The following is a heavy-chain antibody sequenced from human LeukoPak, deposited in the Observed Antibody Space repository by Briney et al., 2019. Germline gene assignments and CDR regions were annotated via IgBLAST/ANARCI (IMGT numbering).Heavy chain of an antibody. CDR3: ARGRTGTITGWFDP. V-gene: IGHV1-2*06. Sequence: ASVKVSCKASGYTFTGYYMHLVRQAPGQGLEWMGRINPNSGGTNYAQKFQGRVTMTRDTSISTAYMELSRLRSDDTAVYYCARGRTGTITGWFDPWGQGTLVTVSS. CDR1: GYTFTGYY. D-gene: IGHD1-1*01. CDR2: INPNSGGT. J-gene: IGHJ5*02.